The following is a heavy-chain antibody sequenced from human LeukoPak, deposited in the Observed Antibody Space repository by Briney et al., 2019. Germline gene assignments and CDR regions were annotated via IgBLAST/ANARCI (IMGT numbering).Heavy chain of an antibody. J-gene: IGHJ6*03. CDR3: ARDGHLERFGYYYMDV. V-gene: IGHV3-21*01. CDR2: ISSSSSYI. CDR1: GFTFSSYS. Sequence: PGGSLRLSCAASGFTFSSYSMNWVRQAPGKGLEWVSSISSSSSYIYYADSVKGRFTISRDNAKNSLYLQMNSLRAEDTAVYYCARDGHLERFGYYYMDVWGKGTTVTVSS. D-gene: IGHD3-3*01.